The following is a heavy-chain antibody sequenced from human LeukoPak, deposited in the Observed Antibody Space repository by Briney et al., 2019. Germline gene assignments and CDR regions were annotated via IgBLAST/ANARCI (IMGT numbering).Heavy chain of an antibody. CDR1: GGTFSSYA. Sequence: ASVKVSCKASGGTFSSYAISWVRQAPGQGLEWMGWINPNSGGTNYAQKFQGRVTMTRDTSISTAYMELSRLRSDDTAVYYCARPKTRYCSSTSCYGALTWWGQGTLVTVSS. V-gene: IGHV1-2*02. D-gene: IGHD2-2*01. CDR3: ARPKTRYCSSTSCYGALTW. J-gene: IGHJ4*02. CDR2: INPNSGGT.